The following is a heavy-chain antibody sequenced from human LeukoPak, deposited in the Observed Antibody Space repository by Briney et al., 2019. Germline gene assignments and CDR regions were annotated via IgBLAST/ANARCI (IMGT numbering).Heavy chain of an antibody. Sequence: SETLSLTCTASGGSIRRAAYYWGWIRQSPGKGLEWIGSIYHSGSTYYNPSLQSRVTKSVDPSKNQFSLNLSSVTAADTAVYYCARDHLPAGAPGYYMDVWGKGTTVTVSS. D-gene: IGHD4/OR15-4a*01. CDR3: ARDHLPAGAPGYYMDV. J-gene: IGHJ6*03. V-gene: IGHV4-39*07. CDR1: GGSIRRAAYY. CDR2: IYHSGST.